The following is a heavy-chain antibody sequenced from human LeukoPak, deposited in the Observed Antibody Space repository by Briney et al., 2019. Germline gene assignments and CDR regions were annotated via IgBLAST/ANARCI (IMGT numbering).Heavy chain of an antibody. CDR1: GGSISSGSYY. CDR2: IYTSGST. D-gene: IGHD3-22*01. Sequence: SETLSLTCTVSGGSISSGSYYWSWIRQPAGKGLEWIGRIYTSGSTNYNPSLKSRVTISVDTSKNQFSLKLSSVTAADTAVYYCAGAPKDYYYDSFNWFDPWGQGTLVTVSS. J-gene: IGHJ5*02. CDR3: AGAPKDYYYDSFNWFDP. V-gene: IGHV4-61*02.